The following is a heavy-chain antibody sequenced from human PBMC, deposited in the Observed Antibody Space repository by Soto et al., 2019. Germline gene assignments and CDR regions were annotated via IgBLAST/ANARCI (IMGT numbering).Heavy chain of an antibody. Sequence: GGSLRLSCAVSGFTFSNYSMSWVRQAPGKGLEWVSGISATGGSIYYADSVKGRFFISRDNSKNRLYLRMSSLRADDTAIYYCASXEGASNVNYHYYYAMDVWGQGTTVTVSS. J-gene: IGHJ6*02. D-gene: IGHD2-2*01. CDR1: GFTFSNYS. V-gene: IGHV3-23*01. CDR2: ISATGGSI. CDR3: ASXEGASNVNYHYYYAMDV.